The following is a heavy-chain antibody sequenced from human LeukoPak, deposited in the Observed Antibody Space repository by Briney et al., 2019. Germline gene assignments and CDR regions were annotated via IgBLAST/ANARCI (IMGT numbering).Heavy chain of an antibody. D-gene: IGHD3-22*01. CDR3: AKDNWGYNWKYDSSGSGINY. Sequence: PGGSLRLSCAASEFSFSSYSMNWVRQAPGKGLEWVSSMSSSSSWIFYADSVKGRFTISRDNAKNTLYLQMNSLRAEDTAIYYCAKDNWGYNWKYDSSGSGINYWGQGTLVTFSS. J-gene: IGHJ4*02. V-gene: IGHV3-21*04. CDR2: MSSSSSWI. CDR1: EFSFSSYS.